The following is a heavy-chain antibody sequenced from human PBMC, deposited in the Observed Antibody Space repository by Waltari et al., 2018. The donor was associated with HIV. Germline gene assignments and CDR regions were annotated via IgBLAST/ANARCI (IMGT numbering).Heavy chain of an antibody. J-gene: IGHJ4*02. CDR3: AKDRGGITYYFDY. Sequence: QVQLVESGGGVVQPGRSLRLSCAASGFTFSTHVLHLVRQAPGTGLEWVAVISYDGTNKYYADAVKGRFTISRDNSKNTLYLQMNSLRPEDTAVYYCAKDRGGITYYFDYWGQGTLVAVSS. CDR2: ISYDGTNK. V-gene: IGHV3-30*18. D-gene: IGHD6-13*01. CDR1: GFTFSTHV.